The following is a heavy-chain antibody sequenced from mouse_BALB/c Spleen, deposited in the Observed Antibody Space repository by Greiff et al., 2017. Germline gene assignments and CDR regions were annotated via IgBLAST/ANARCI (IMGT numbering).Heavy chain of an antibody. J-gene: IGHJ3*01. Sequence: VQRVESGPGLVAPSQSLSITCTVSGFSLTGYGVNWVRQPPGKGLEWLGMIWGDGSTDYNSALKSRLSISKDNSKSQVFLKMNSLQTDDTARYYCARGDSSGSAWFAYWGQGTLVTVSA. CDR1: GFSLTGYG. CDR3: ARGDSSGSAWFAY. D-gene: IGHD3-2*01. V-gene: IGHV2-6-7*01. CDR2: IWGDGST.